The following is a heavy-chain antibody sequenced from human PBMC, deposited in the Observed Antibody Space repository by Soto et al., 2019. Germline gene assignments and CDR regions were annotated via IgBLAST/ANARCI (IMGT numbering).Heavy chain of an antibody. D-gene: IGHD4-17*01. CDR2: IYYSGST. Sequence: SETLSLTCTVSGGSISSYYWSWIRQTPGKGLEWIGYIYYSGSTNYNPSLKSRVTISVDTSKNQFSLKLSSVTAADTAVYYCARVMTTVTIDAFDIWGQGTMVTVSS. J-gene: IGHJ3*02. CDR1: GGSISSYY. V-gene: IGHV4-59*01. CDR3: ARVMTTVTIDAFDI.